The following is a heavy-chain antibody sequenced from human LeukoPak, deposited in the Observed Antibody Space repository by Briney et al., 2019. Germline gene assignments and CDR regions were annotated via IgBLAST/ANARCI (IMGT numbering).Heavy chain of an antibody. CDR1: GFSLSTSGMR. CDR2: IDWDDDK. J-gene: IGHJ3*02. D-gene: IGHD3-10*01. V-gene: IGHV2-70*04. CDR3: ARSMVRGVVWGAFDI. Sequence: SGPTLVNPTQTLTLTCTFSGFSLSTSGMRVSWIRQPPGKALEWLARIDWDDDKFYSTSLKTRLTISKDTSKNQVVFTMTNMDPVDTATYYCARSMVRGVVWGAFDIWGQGTMVTVSS.